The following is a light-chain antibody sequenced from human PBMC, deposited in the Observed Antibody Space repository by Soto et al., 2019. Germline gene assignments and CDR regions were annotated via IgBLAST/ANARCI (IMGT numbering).Light chain of an antibody. CDR3: QQSHIAPYT. J-gene: IGKJ2*01. Sequence: DLQMTQSPSSLSAAVGDRVTITCRASQSIARFLNWYQQKPGEVPTLLIFGASYLRSGVPSRFSGSGSGTHFALTITSLQPEDFATYFCQQSHIAPYTFGQGTNL. V-gene: IGKV1-39*01. CDR1: QSIARF. CDR2: GAS.